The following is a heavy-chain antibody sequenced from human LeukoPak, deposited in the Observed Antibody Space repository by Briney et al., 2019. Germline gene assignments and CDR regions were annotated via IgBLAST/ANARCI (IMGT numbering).Heavy chain of an antibody. D-gene: IGHD6-13*01. Sequence: PGGSLRLSCEASGFILSSHSMNWVRQAPGKGLEWFSYISSSGGTIHYADSVEGRFTISRDTAKNSLYLQMNSLRPEDTAVFYCARVFTPYSAAGPFDSWGQGTLVTVSS. J-gene: IGHJ4*02. V-gene: IGHV3-48*04. CDR1: GFILSSHS. CDR2: ISSSGGTI. CDR3: ARVFTPYSAAGPFDS.